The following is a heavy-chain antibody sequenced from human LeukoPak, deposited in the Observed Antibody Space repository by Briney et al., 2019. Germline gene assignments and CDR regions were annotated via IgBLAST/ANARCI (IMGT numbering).Heavy chain of an antibody. CDR2: IYYSGST. V-gene: IGHV4-59*01. CDR1: AGSISSYY. Sequence: PETLSLTCTVSAGSISSYYWSWIRHPPEKGLEWIGYIYYSGSTNYNPSLKSRVTISVDTSKNQLSLKLSSVTAADTAVYYCARLWTTMTYNWFDPWGQGTLVTVSS. D-gene: IGHD4-17*01. CDR3: ARLWTTMTYNWFDP. J-gene: IGHJ5*02.